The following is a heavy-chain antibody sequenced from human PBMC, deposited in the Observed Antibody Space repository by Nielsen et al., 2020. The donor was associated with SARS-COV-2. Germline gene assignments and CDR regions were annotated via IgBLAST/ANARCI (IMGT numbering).Heavy chain of an antibody. CDR1: GFTFSSYA. CDR3: AKTGNYYDSSGYYGY. V-gene: IGHV3-23*01. J-gene: IGHJ4*02. Sequence: GGSLRLSCAASGFTFSSYAMSWVRQAPGKGLEWVSAISGSGGSTYYADSVKGRFTISRDNSKNTLYLQMNSLRAEDTAVYYCAKTGNYYDSSGYYGYWGQGTLVTVSS. CDR2: ISGSGGST. D-gene: IGHD3-22*01.